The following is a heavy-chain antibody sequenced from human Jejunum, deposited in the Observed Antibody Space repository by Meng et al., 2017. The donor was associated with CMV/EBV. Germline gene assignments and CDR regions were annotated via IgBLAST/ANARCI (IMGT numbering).Heavy chain of an antibody. J-gene: IGHJ4*02. CDR3: ARVRGERWKISFFGY. D-gene: IGHD3-10*01. CDR2: ISSNGGTT. Sequence: SGFTFTTYAMHWVRQAPGKGLEYVSAISSNGGTTYYANSVKGRFTISRDNSKNTLYLQMGSLRAEDTAVYYCARVRGERWKISFFGYWGQGTLVTVSS. V-gene: IGHV3-64*01. CDR1: GFTFTTYA.